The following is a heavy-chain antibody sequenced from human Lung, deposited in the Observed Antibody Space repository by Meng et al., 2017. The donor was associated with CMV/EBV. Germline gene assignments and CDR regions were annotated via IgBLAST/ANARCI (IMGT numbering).Heavy chain of an antibody. CDR1: GYTFTSYG. CDR3: AREADGATFDY. CDR2: ISTYNGNT. J-gene: IGHJ4*02. V-gene: IGHV1-18*01. D-gene: IGHD1-26*01. Sequence: QVQRVQSGAEVKKPGASVKVFCKASGYTFTSYGLSWVRQAPGQGLEWMGWISTYNGNTNYAQKLQGRVTMTTDTSTSTVYMEVRSLRSDDTAVYYCAREADGATFDYWGQGTLVTVSS.